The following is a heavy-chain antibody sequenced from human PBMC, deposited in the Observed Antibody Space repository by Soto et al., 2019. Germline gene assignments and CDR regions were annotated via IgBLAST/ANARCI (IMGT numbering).Heavy chain of an antibody. CDR1: RYSIKNNNW. CDR3: TKNSAYALDY. Sequence: PSETLSLTCGVSRYSIKNNNWWSCVRQPPGGGLEWIGELHHGGSTNYNPSLESRATFSVDISKNQFFLKLSSVTAADTAVYYCTKNSAYALDYWGQGTLVTVSS. J-gene: IGHJ4*02. D-gene: IGHD5-12*01. CDR2: LHHGGST. V-gene: IGHV4-4*02.